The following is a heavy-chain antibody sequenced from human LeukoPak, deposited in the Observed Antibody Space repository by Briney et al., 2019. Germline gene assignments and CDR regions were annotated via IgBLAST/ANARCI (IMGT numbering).Heavy chain of an antibody. CDR1: GGSFSSSNW. J-gene: IGHJ5*02. V-gene: IGHV4-4*02. CDR2: IYHSGST. D-gene: IGHD6-19*01. CDR3: ASGYSSGWYEGNNWFDP. Sequence: SGTLSLTCAVSGGSFSSSNWWSWVRQPPGKGLEWIGEIYHSGSTNYNPSLKSRVTISVDKSKNQFSLKLSSVTAADTAVYYCASGYSSGWYEGNNWFDPWGQGTLVTVSS.